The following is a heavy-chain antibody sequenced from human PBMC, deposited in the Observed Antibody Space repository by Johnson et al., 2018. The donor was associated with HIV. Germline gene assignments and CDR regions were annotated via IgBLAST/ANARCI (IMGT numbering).Heavy chain of an antibody. CDR2: IKRKTDGGTT. Sequence: VQLVESGGGLVKPGGSLRLSCAVSGFTFSNAWMSWVRQAPGKGLEWVGRIKRKTDGGTTDYAAPVKGRFNISRDDSKNTLHLQMNSLKTEDTAVYYCTTDLAAVGRGAFDIWGQGAMVTVSS. CDR1: GFTFSNAW. CDR3: TTDLAAVGRGAFDI. D-gene: IGHD6-13*01. V-gene: IGHV3-15*01. J-gene: IGHJ3*02.